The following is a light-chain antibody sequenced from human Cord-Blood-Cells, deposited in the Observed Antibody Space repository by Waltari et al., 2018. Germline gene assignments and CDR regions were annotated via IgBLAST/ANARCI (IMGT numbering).Light chain of an antibody. CDR3: QAWDSSTVV. CDR1: KLADQY. V-gene: IGLV3-1*01. J-gene: IGLJ2*01. Sequence: SYELTQPPSVSVSPGQTDSITCSGDKLADQYACWYQQKPGQSPVLVIYQDSKRPSGIPERFSGSNSGNTATLTISGTQAMDEADYYCQAWDSSTVVFGGGTKLTVL. CDR2: QDS.